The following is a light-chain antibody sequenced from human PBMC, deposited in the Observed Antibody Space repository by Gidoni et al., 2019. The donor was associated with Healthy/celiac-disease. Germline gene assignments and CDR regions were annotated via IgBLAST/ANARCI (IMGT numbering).Light chain of an antibody. V-gene: IGKV3-20*01. CDR3: QQYGSSPPVT. CDR2: GAS. Sequence: LLLTQSPRTLSLSPGERPTLSCRASQSVSSSYLAWYQQKPGQAPRLLIYGASSRATGIPDRFSGSGSGTDFTLTISRLEPEDFAVYYCQQYGSSPPVTFXXXTKLEIK. J-gene: IGKJ2*01. CDR1: QSVSSSY.